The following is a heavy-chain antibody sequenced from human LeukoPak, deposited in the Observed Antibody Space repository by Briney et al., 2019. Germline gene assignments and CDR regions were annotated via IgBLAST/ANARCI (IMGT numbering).Heavy chain of an antibody. J-gene: IGHJ5*02. Sequence: GGSLRLSCAASGFTFSSYWMSWVRQAPGKGLEWVANIKQDGSEKYYVDSVKGRFTISRDNAKNSLYLQMNSLRAEDTAVYYCARDDLWFGELPPDWFDPWGQGTLVTVSS. CDR2: IKQDGSEK. D-gene: IGHD3-10*01. CDR3: ARDDLWFGELPPDWFDP. CDR1: GFTFSSYW. V-gene: IGHV3-7*01.